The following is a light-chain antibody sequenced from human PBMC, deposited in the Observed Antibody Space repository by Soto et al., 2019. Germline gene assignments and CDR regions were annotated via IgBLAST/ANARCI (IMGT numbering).Light chain of an antibody. V-gene: IGLV2-14*01. CDR2: DVS. J-gene: IGLJ2*01. CDR1: SSDIGDYNY. Sequence: QSALTQPASVSGSPGQSITSSCTGTSSDIGDYNYVSWYQQHPGKAPKFMIYDVSNRPSGVSNRFSGSKSGNTASLTISGLQAEDEADYYCSSYSSSSTRVVFGGGTKLTVL. CDR3: SSYSSSSTRVV.